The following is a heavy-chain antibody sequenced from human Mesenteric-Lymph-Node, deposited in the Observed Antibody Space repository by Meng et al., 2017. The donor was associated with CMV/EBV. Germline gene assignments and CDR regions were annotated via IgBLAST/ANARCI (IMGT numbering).Heavy chain of an antibody. Sequence: GYSFTTYAMHWVRQAPGQRLEWMGWINTGNGDTKYSQNFQGRVTITRDTSASTAYMELTSLRSEDTAVYYCTRDDSSGWFPTHFFDFWGQGTLVTVSS. V-gene: IGHV1-3*04. CDR2: INTGNGDT. D-gene: IGHD6-19*01. CDR1: GYSFTTYA. J-gene: IGHJ4*02. CDR3: TRDDSSGWFPTHFFDF.